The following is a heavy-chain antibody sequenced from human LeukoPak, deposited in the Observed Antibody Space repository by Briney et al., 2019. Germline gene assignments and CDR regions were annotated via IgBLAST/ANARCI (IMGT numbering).Heavy chain of an antibody. Sequence: SETLSLTCSVSGGSIGRSSYYWGWTRQPPGKGLEWIGSIYYSGGTYYNPSLKSRVTISVDTSRDQFSLKLGSVTAADTAVYYCARHGSIATGAFTYWGQGTLVTVSS. V-gene: IGHV4-39*01. CDR3: ARHGSIATGAFTY. CDR1: GGSIGRSSYY. D-gene: IGHD6-13*01. J-gene: IGHJ4*02. CDR2: IYYSGGT.